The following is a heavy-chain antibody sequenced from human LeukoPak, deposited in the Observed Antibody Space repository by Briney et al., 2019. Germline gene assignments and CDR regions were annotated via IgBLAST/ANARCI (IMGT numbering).Heavy chain of an antibody. Sequence: GGSLRLSCAASGFTFSSYEMNWVHQAPGKGLEWVSYISSSGSTIYYADSVKGRFTISRDSPKNTLYLQMNSLRAEDMAVYFCAKRGVVVRVFLVGFHKEAYYFESWGQGALVSVSS. CDR1: GFTFSSYE. V-gene: IGHV3-48*03. CDR2: ISSSGSTI. CDR3: AKRGVVVRVFLVGFHKEAYYFES. J-gene: IGHJ4*02. D-gene: IGHD3/OR15-3a*01.